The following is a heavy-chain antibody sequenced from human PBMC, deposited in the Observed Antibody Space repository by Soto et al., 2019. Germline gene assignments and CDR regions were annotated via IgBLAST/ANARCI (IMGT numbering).Heavy chain of an antibody. D-gene: IGHD6-13*01. Sequence: QVQLVQSGTEVKKPGASVKVSCKASGYTFTNYGISWVRQAPGQGLEWLAWINTYNGHTNYAQKLQGRVTLTTDTPTSTAYMELRSLISDDTAVDYCARDLLYSSRSTVRFDIWGQGTMVTVSS. CDR3: ARDLLYSSRSTVRFDI. CDR1: GYTFTNYG. V-gene: IGHV1-18*01. CDR2: INTYNGHT. J-gene: IGHJ3*02.